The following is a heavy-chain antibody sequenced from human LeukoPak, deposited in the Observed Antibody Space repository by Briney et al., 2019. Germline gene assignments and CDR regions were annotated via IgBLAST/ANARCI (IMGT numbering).Heavy chain of an antibody. V-gene: IGHV3-43*02. Sequence: PGGSLRLSCAASGFTFDDCAMHWVRQAPGKGLEWVSLISGDGGGTYYADSVKGRFTISRDISKNSLYLQMNSLRTEDTALYYCAKARVGSKWDSVDYWGQGILVTVSS. CDR1: GFTFDDCA. D-gene: IGHD1-26*01. CDR2: ISGDGGGT. J-gene: IGHJ4*02. CDR3: AKARVGSKWDSVDY.